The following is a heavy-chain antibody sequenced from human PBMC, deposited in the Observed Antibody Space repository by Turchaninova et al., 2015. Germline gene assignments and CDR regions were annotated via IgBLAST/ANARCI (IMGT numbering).Heavy chain of an antibody. CDR3: LKDPSSGAGLPQTYSFEF. J-gene: IGHJ4*02. V-gene: IGHV3-64D*06. D-gene: IGHD2-21*01. Sequence: LLGLGGGLVQPGGSLRLSCSVSGFSFSVYAMHWVRQAPGKGLEYVSSIDSTGTQIYYPDSVKGRFTMSRDNSKNTLYLQLTSLRTEDTAVYYCLKDPSSGAGLPQTYSFEFWGQGALVTVSS. CDR2: IDSTGTQI. CDR1: GFSFSVYA.